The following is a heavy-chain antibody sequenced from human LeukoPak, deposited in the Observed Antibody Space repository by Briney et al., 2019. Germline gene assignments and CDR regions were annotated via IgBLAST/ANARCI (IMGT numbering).Heavy chain of an antibody. V-gene: IGHV1-18*01. Sequence: GASVKVSCKASGYTFTSYGISWVRQAPGQGLEWMGWISAYNGNTNYAQKLQGRVTMTTDTSTSTAYMELRSLRSDDTAVYYCARDFWSGCYTGYYYYYMDVWGKGTTVTVSS. D-gene: IGHD3-3*01. J-gene: IGHJ6*03. CDR1: GYTFTSYG. CDR3: ARDFWSGCYTGYYYYYMDV. CDR2: ISAYNGNT.